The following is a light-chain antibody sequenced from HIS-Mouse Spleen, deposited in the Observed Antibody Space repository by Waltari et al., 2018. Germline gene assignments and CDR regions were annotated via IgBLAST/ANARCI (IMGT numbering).Light chain of an antibody. Sequence: SYVLTQPPSVSVAPGQTARITCGGNNIGSKSVHWYQQKPGQAPLLVVYDDSDRPSGIPGGFSGSNSGNTATLTISRVEAGDEADYYCQVWDSSSDHRVFGGGTKLTVL. CDR1: NIGSKS. J-gene: IGLJ3*02. CDR2: DDS. CDR3: QVWDSSSDHRV. V-gene: IGLV3-21*02.